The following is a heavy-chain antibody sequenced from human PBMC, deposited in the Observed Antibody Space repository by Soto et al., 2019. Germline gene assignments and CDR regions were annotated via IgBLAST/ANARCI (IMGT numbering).Heavy chain of an antibody. D-gene: IGHD6-13*01. V-gene: IGHV1-69*01. Sequence: QVQLVQSGAEVKKPGSSVKVSCKASGGTLSRSAISWVRQAPGQGLEWMGGIIPIFGPASYAQKFRGRVSIIADESTRTAYMEMSSLRSEDTAVYYCGTGSSWTKVESWGQGTLVTVSS. J-gene: IGHJ4*02. CDR1: GGTLSRSA. CDR2: IIPIFGPA. CDR3: GTGSSWTKVES.